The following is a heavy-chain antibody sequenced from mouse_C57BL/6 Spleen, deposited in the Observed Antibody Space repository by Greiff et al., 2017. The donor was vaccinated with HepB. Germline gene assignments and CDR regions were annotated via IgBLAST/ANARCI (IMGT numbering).Heavy chain of an antibody. D-gene: IGHD1-1*01. V-gene: IGHV5-6*01. Sequence: EVMLVESGGDLVKPGGSLKLSCAASGFTFSSYGMSWVRQTPDKRLEWVATISSGGSYTYYPDSVKGRFTISRDNAKNTLYLQMSSLKSEDTAMYYCARQPGSSSSFAYWGQGTLVTVSA. CDR2: ISSGGSYT. J-gene: IGHJ3*01. CDR1: GFTFSSYG. CDR3: ARQPGSSSSFAY.